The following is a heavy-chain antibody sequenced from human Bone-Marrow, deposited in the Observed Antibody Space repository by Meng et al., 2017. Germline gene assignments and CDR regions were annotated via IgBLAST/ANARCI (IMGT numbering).Heavy chain of an antibody. CDR3: TRLARTGPDHYYYGMDV. CDR1: GYSFTSYW. Sequence: GESLKISCKGSGYSFTSYWIGWVRQMPGKGLEWMGIIYPGDSDTRYSPSFQGQVTISADKSISTAYLQWSSLKSSDTAMYYCTRLARTGPDHYYYGMDVWGQGTTVTVSS. J-gene: IGHJ6*02. CDR2: IYPGDSDT. V-gene: IGHV5-51*01.